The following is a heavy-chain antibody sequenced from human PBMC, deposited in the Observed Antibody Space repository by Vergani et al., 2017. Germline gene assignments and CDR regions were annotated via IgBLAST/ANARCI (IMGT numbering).Heavy chain of an antibody. J-gene: IGHJ2*01. CDR2: IGTVGDT. CDR3: ARRGYGGNSGNWYFDL. CDR1: GFTFSSYD. V-gene: IGHV3-13*01. D-gene: IGHD4-23*01. Sequence: EVQLVESGGGLVQPGGSLRLSCAASGFTFSSYDMNWVRQATGKGLEWVSAIGTVGDTYYPGSVKGRFTISRENAKYSLYLQMNSLRAGDTAVYYCARRGYGGNSGNWYFDLWGRGTLVTVSS.